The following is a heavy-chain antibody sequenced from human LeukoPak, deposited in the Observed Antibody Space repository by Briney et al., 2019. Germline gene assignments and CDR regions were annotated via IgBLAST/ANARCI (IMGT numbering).Heavy chain of an antibody. J-gene: IGHJ4*02. D-gene: IGHD6-6*01. CDR2: IWYDGSNK. CDR3: ANPEEDSSI. Sequence: PGRSLRLSCAASGFTFSSYGMHWVRQAPGKGLEWVAVIWYDGSNKYYADSVKGRFTISRDNSKNTLYLQMNSLRAEDTAVYYCANPEEDSSIWGQGTLVTVSS. V-gene: IGHV3-33*06. CDR1: GFTFSSYG.